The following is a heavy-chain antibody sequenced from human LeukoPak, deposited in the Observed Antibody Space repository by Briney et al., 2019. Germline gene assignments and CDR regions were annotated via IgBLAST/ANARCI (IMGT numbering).Heavy chain of an antibody. J-gene: IGHJ4*02. D-gene: IGHD2-15*01. CDR1: GYTSTIYD. CDR3: ARGGPRGDSCDY. CDR2: MNPNSGNT. V-gene: IGHV1-8*01. Sequence: GASVTVSCTSSGYTSTIYDINWVRQAPGQGLEWMGWMNPNSGNTGYAQKFQGRVTMTRNTSISTAYMELSSLRSEDTAVYYCARGGPRGDSCDYWGQGTLVTVSS.